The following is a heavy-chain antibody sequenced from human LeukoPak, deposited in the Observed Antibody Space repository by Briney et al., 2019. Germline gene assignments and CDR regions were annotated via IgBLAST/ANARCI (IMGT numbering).Heavy chain of an antibody. V-gene: IGHV3-21*01. CDR2: ISSSSSYI. CDR3: ARGGLGLGSYSVDY. Sequence: PGGSLRLSCVASGFTFSSYSMNWVRQAPGKGLEWVSSISSSSSYIYYADSVKGRFTISRDNAKNSLYLQMNSLRAEDTAVYYCARGGLGLGSYSVDYWGQGTLVTVSS. CDR1: GFTFSSYS. D-gene: IGHD1-26*01. J-gene: IGHJ4*02.